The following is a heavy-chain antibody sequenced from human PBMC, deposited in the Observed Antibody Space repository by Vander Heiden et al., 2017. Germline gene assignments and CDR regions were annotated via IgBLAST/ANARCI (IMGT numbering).Heavy chain of an antibody. CDR2: ISGSGGST. Sequence: EVQLLESGGGLVQPGGSLRLSCAASGFTCSSYAMSWVRQAPGKGLEWVSAISGSGGSTYYADSVKGRFTISRDNSKNTLYLQMNSLRAEDTAVYYCARGAYGDYDFDYWGQGTLVTVSS. V-gene: IGHV3-23*01. D-gene: IGHD4-17*01. CDR3: ARGAYGDYDFDY. J-gene: IGHJ4*02. CDR1: GFTCSSYA.